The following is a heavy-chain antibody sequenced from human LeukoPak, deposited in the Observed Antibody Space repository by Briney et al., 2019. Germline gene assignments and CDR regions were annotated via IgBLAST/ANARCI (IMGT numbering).Heavy chain of an antibody. D-gene: IGHD6-13*01. CDR3: ARDKYSSSWYLNWFDP. J-gene: IGHJ5*02. V-gene: IGHV3-7*01. Sequence: GGSLRLSCAASGFTFSSYWMSWVRQAPGKGLEWVANIKQDGSEKYYVDSVKGRFTISRDNAKNSLYLQMNSLRAEDTAVYYCARDKYSSSWYLNWFDPWGQGTLVTVSS. CDR2: IKQDGSEK. CDR1: GFTFSSYW.